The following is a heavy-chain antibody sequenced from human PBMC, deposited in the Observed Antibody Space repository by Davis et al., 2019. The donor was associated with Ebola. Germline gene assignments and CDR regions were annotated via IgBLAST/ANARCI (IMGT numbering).Heavy chain of an antibody. CDR3: ARDRLRFLEWLSYSPYDRMDV. V-gene: IGHV1-2*02. D-gene: IGHD3-3*01. J-gene: IGHJ6*02. CDR2: INPNSGGT. CDR1: GYTFTGYY. Sequence: ASVKVSCKASGYTFTGYYMHWVRQAPGQGLEWMGWINPNSGGTNYAQKFQGRVTMTRDTSISTAYMELSRLRSDDTAVYYCARDRLRFLEWLSYSPYDRMDVWGQGTTVTVSS.